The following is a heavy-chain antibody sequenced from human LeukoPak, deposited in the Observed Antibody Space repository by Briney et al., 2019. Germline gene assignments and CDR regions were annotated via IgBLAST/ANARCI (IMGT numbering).Heavy chain of an antibody. CDR2: INPNSGST. D-gene: IGHD6-19*01. CDR1: GYTFTGYY. V-gene: IGHV1-2*06. Sequence: ASVKVSCKASGYTFTGYYMHWVRQAPGQGLEWMGRINPNSGSTNYAQKFRGRVTMTRDTSISTVYMELSRLRSDDTAVYYCARASRAVAGTISHWGQGTLVTVSS. CDR3: ARASRAVAGTISH. J-gene: IGHJ4*02.